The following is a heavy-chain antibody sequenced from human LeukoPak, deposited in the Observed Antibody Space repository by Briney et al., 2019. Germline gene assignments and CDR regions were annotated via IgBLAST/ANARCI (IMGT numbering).Heavy chain of an antibody. Sequence: GGSLRLSCAASGFTFSDYYMSWIRQAPGKGLEWVSYISSSGSTIYYADSVKGRFTISRDNSKNTLYLQMNSLRAEDTAVYYCAKTMVLRTGWFDPWGQGTLVTVSS. CDR1: GFTFSDYY. D-gene: IGHD3-10*01. CDR2: ISSSGSTI. J-gene: IGHJ5*02. CDR3: AKTMVLRTGWFDP. V-gene: IGHV3-11*01.